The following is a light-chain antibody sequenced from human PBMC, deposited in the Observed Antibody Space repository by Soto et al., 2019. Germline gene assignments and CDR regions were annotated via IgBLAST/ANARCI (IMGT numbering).Light chain of an antibody. CDR1: QSVTSSY. J-gene: IGKJ1*01. CDR3: QQYGSSPPWT. Sequence: ELVLTQSPGTLSLSPGERATLSCRASQSVTSSYLAWYQQKPGQAPRLLIYSASSRATGIPDRFSASGSGTDFTLTISRLEPEDFAVYDGQQYGSSPPWTFGQGTKVDIK. CDR2: SAS. V-gene: IGKV3-20*01.